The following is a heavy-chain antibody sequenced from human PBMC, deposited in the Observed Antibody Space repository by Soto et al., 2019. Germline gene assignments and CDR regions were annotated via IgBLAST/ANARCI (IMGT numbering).Heavy chain of an antibody. J-gene: IGHJ6*03. Sequence: SETLSLTCTVSGGSINNNNYYWGWIRQPPGKGLEWIGNIYYSGSTYYNPSLKSRVTISVDTSKNQFSLRLSSVTAADTAVYYCASIPGVGRIAAAGMSGYYYMDVWGKGTTVTVSS. V-gene: IGHV4-39*01. CDR1: GGSINNNNYY. D-gene: IGHD6-13*01. CDR3: ASIPGVGRIAAAGMSGYYYMDV. CDR2: IYYSGST.